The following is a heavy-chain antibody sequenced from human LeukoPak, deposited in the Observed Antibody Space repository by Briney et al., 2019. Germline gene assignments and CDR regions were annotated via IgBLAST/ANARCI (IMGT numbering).Heavy chain of an antibody. CDR2: IYTSGST. V-gene: IGHV4-61*02. Sequence: SQTLSLTCTVSGGSISSGSYYWSWIRQPAGKGLEWIGRIYTSGSTNYNPSLKSRVTISVDTSKNQFSLKLSSVTAADTAVYYCAREYYYDSSGYYYWYFDLWGRGTLVTVSS. CDR3: AREYYYDSSGYYYWYFDL. CDR1: GGSISSGSYY. D-gene: IGHD3-22*01. J-gene: IGHJ2*01.